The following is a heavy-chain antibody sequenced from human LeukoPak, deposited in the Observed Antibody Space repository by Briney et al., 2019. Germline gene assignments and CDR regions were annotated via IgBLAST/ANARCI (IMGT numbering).Heavy chain of an antibody. J-gene: IGHJ4*02. CDR1: GFTFSSYG. CDR2: ISYDGSNK. V-gene: IGHV3-30*18. Sequence: GGSLRLSCAASGFTFSSYGMHWVRQAPGKGLEWVAVISYDGSNKYYADSVKGRFTISRDNSKNTPYLQMNSLRAEDTAVYYCAKVWGYCSSTSCYARSPFDYWGQGTLVTVSS. D-gene: IGHD2-2*01. CDR3: AKVWGYCSSTSCYARSPFDY.